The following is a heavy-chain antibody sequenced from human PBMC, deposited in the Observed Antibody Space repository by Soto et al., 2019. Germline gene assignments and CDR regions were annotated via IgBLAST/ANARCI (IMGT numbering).Heavy chain of an antibody. D-gene: IGHD5-12*01. CDR3: ARQRGYSGYDSGRFDY. CDR2: IYYSGST. V-gene: IGHV4-31*03. CDR1: GGPISSGGYY. J-gene: IGHJ4*02. Sequence: QVQLQESGPGLVKPSQTLSLTCTVSGGPISSGGYYWSWIRQHPGKGLEWIGYIYYSGSTYYNPSLKGRVTISVDTSKNQFSLKLSSVTAADTAVYYCARQRGYSGYDSGRFDYWGQGTLVTVSS.